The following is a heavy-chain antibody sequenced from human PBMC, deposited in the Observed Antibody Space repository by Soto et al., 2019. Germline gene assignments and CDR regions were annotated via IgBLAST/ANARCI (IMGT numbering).Heavy chain of an antibody. CDR1: GFTFTSSA. V-gene: IGHV1-58*01. D-gene: IGHD1-26*01. Sequence: SVKVSCKASGFTFTSSAVQWVRQARGQRLEWIGWIVVGSGNTNYAQKFQERVTITRDMSTSTAYMELSSLRSEDTAVYYCAAGGAIVGATYYYYYGMDVWGQGTTVTV. CDR2: IVVGSGNT. J-gene: IGHJ6*02. CDR3: AAGGAIVGATYYYYYGMDV.